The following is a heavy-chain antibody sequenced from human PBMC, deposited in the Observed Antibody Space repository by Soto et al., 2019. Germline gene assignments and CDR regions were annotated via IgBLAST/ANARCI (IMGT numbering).Heavy chain of an antibody. CDR2: IYYSGST. Sequence: SETLSLTCTVSGGSISSYYWSWVRQPPGKGLEWIGYIYYSGSTNYNPSLKSRVTISADTSKNQFSLKLSSVTAADTAVYYCAMAGRVAGTYYFDYWGQGTLVTVSS. V-gene: IGHV4-59*01. CDR3: AMAGRVAGTYYFDY. D-gene: IGHD6-19*01. CDR1: GGSISSYY. J-gene: IGHJ4*02.